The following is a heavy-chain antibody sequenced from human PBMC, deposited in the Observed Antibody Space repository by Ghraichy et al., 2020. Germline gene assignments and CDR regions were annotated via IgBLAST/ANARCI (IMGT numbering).Heavy chain of an antibody. Sequence: SETLSLTCAVYGGSFSGYYWSWIRQPPGKGLEWIGEINHSGSTNYNPSLKSRVTISVDTSKNQFSLKLSSVTAADTAVYYCARVPHSSGYYPDYWGQGTLVTVSS. CDR2: INHSGST. J-gene: IGHJ4*02. V-gene: IGHV4-34*01. D-gene: IGHD3-22*01. CDR3: ARVPHSSGYYPDY. CDR1: GGSFSGYY.